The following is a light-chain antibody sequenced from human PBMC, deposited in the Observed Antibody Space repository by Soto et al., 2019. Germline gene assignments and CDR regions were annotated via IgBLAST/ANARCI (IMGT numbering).Light chain of an antibody. J-gene: IGKJ1*01. CDR3: QQYASSPRT. V-gene: IGKV3-20*01. Sequence: EIMLTQAPGTLSLSPGYRATLSCRASQSVSGSYLAWYQQKPGQAPRLLIYDASSRATGIPDRFSGSGSGTDFTLTISRLEPEDFAVYYCQQYASSPRTFGQGTTGDIK. CDR1: QSVSGSY. CDR2: DAS.